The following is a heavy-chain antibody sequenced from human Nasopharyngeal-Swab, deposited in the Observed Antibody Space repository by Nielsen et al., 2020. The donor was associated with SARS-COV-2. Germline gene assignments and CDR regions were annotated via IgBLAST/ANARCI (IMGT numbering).Heavy chain of an antibody. Sequence: SETLSLTCAVYGGSFSGYYWSCIRQPPGKGLEWIGEINHSGSTNYNPSLKSRVTISVDTSKNQFSLKLSSVTAADTAVYYCARDASTGSSWYPKYYYYGMDVWGQGTTVTVSS. CDR3: ARDASTGSSWYPKYYYYGMDV. V-gene: IGHV4-34*01. J-gene: IGHJ6*02. D-gene: IGHD6-13*01. CDR1: GGSFSGYY. CDR2: INHSGST.